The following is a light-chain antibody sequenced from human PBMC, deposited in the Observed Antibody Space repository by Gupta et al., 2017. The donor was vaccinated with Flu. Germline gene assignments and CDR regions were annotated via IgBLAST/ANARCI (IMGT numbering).Light chain of an antibody. CDR3: QHLQRAPQLT. V-gene: IGKV1-9*01. J-gene: IGKJ1*01. Sequence: FLSASVGDTVTITCRASQDISLLLGWFQQRPGRAPNLLVYAAANLKSGVPARFSGRGSGTEFTLTINDLQPEDFALYFCQHLQRAPQLTFGRGTKVDLK. CDR2: AAA. CDR1: QDISLL.